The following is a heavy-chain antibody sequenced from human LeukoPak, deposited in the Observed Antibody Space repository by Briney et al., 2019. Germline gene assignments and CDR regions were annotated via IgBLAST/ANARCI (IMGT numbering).Heavy chain of an antibody. CDR1: GFTFSSYA. Sequence: GGSLRLSCAASGFTFSSYAMHWVRQAPGKGLEWVAVISYDGSNKYYADSVKGRFTISRDNSKNTLYLQMNSLRAEDTAVYYCAKDWAEGHCGGDCRYYFDYWGQGTLVTVSS. J-gene: IGHJ4*02. CDR2: ISYDGSNK. V-gene: IGHV3-30*04. CDR3: AKDWAEGHCGGDCRYYFDY. D-gene: IGHD2-21*02.